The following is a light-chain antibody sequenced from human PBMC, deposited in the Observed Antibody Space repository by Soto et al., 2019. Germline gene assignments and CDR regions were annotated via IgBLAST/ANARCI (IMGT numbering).Light chain of an antibody. CDR2: AAS. CDR3: QRYASSRLT. Sequence: EIVFTQSPGTLSLSPGDRATLSCRASQSISRSYIAWYQQKYGQAPRLLIYAASSRATGIPDRFSGSGSGTDFTLTISGLEPEDSAVYYCQRYASSRLTFGGGTKVEIK. V-gene: IGKV3-20*01. CDR1: QSISRSY. J-gene: IGKJ4*01.